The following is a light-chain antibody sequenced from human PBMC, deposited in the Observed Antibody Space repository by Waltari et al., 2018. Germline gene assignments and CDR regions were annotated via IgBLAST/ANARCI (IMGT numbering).Light chain of an antibody. CDR1: SSDIGSYNY. J-gene: IGLJ3*02. CDR3: SSYTSSNTWV. Sequence: QSALTQPASVSGSPGQSITISCTGSSSDIGSYNYVSWYQQHPDKAPKLIIYDVSERPSWVSNRFSASKSGDTASLTISGLQAEDEADYYCSSYTSSNTWVFGGGTKVTVL. CDR2: DVS. V-gene: IGLV2-14*01.